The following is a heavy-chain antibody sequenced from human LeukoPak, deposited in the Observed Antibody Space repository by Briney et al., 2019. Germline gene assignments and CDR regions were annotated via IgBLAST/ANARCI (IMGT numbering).Heavy chain of an antibody. CDR1: GLTFSSYS. D-gene: IGHD4-17*01. J-gene: IGHJ4*02. V-gene: IGHV3-48*01. CDR2: ISSSSSTI. CDR3: ARDRGVYGDYLEADY. Sequence: GGSLRLSCAASGLTFSSYSMNWVRQAPGKGLEWVSYISSSSSTIYYADSVKGRFTISRDNAKNSLYLQMNSLRAEDTAVYYCARDRGVYGDYLEADYWGQGTLVTVSS.